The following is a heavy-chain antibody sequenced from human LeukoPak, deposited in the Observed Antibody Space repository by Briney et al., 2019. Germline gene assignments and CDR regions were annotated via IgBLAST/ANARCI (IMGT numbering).Heavy chain of an antibody. CDR3: ARRAVAGSTGTFDY. Sequence: SETLSLTCTVSGVSISSSSYYWGWIRPPPGKGLEWIGSIYYSGSTYYNPSLKSRVTISVDTSKNQFSLKLSSVTAADTAVYYCARRAVAGSTGTFDYWGQGTLVTVSS. CDR1: GVSISSSSYY. J-gene: IGHJ4*02. CDR2: IYYSGST. D-gene: IGHD6-19*01. V-gene: IGHV4-39*01.